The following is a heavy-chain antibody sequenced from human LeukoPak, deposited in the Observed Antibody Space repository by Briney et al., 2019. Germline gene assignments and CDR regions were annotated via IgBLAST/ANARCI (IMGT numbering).Heavy chain of an antibody. V-gene: IGHV3-23*01. Sequence: GGSLRLSCAASGFTFSNYAMTWVRQAPGKGLEWVSAIGGDGRGTDYADSVKGRFTISRDNSQDTLYLQMNSLRAEDTALYYCARRVGGTPDCWGLGTLVTVSS. J-gene: IGHJ4*02. CDR1: GFTFSNYA. D-gene: IGHD6-19*01. CDR2: IGGDGRGT. CDR3: ARRVGGTPDC.